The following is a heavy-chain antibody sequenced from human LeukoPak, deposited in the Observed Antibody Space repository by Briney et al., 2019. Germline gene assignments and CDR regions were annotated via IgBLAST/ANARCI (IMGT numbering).Heavy chain of an antibody. J-gene: IGHJ4*02. D-gene: IGHD3-9*01. CDR2: INHSGST. V-gene: IGHV4-34*01. Sequence: SETLSLTCAVYGGSFSGYYWSWIRQPPGKGLEWIGEINHSGSTNYNPSLKSRVTISVDTSKNQFSLKLSSVTAADMAVYYCARGDVYYNILTGYSPMPLDYWGQGTLVTVSS. CDR1: GGSFSGYY. CDR3: ARGDVYYNILTGYSPMPLDY.